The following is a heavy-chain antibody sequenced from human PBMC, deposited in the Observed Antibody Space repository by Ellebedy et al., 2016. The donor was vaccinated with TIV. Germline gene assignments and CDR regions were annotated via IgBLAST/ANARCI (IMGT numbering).Heavy chain of an antibody. D-gene: IGHD6-19*01. CDR1: GFTFSSYA. Sequence: GGSLRLSXAASGFTFSSYAMSWVRQAPGKGLEWVSSISGGGGGTYYADSVKGRFTISRDNSKNTLYLQMNSLRAEDTAVYYCAKSRGLVRYGMDVWGQGTTVSVSS. CDR2: ISGGGGGT. V-gene: IGHV3-23*01. J-gene: IGHJ6*02. CDR3: AKSRGLVRYGMDV.